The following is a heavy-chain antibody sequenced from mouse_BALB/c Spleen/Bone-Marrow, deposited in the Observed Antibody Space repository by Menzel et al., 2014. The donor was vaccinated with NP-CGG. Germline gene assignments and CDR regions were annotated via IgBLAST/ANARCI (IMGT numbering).Heavy chain of an antibody. CDR1: GFTFSDFY. V-gene: IGHV5-4*02. J-gene: IGHJ4*01. CDR2: ISYGGSYI. Sequence: EVMLVESGGGLVKPGGSLKLSCAASGFTFSDFYMYWVRQTPEKRLEWVETISYGGSYIYYPDSVKGRFTISRDDAKNNLYLQMSSLKSEDTAMYYCARDRGVQGYAMDYWGQGTSVTVSS. D-gene: IGHD2-14*01. CDR3: ARDRGVQGYAMDY.